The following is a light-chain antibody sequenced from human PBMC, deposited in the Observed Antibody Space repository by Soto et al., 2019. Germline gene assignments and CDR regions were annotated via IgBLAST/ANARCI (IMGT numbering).Light chain of an antibody. CDR1: QSVSSSY. J-gene: IGKJ1*01. Sequence: EIVLTQSPGTLSLSPGERATLSCRASQSVSSSYLAWYQQKPGQAPRLLIYGASSRATGIPDMFSGSGSGTDFTLTISRLEPEEFAVYYCQQYGSSPSWTFGQGTKVEIK. V-gene: IGKV3-20*01. CDR3: QQYGSSPSWT. CDR2: GAS.